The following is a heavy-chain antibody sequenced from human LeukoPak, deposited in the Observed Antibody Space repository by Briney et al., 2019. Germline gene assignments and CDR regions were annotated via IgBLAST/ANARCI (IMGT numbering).Heavy chain of an antibody. Sequence: PSETLSLTCAVSGGSISTSDWWSWVRQSPGKGLEWIGDIYYSGSTNYNPSLKSRVTISVDTSKNQFSLKLSSVTAADTAVYYCARHSCSSTSCHFDYWGQGTLVTVSS. D-gene: IGHD2-2*01. J-gene: IGHJ4*02. CDR1: GGSISTSDW. CDR2: IYYSGST. V-gene: IGHV4-4*02. CDR3: ARHSCSSTSCHFDY.